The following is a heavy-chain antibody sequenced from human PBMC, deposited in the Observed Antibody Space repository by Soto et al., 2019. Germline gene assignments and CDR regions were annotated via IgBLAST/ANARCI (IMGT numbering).Heavy chain of an antibody. CDR2: ISAYNRNT. CDR3: ARVIAAAADFDY. D-gene: IGHD6-13*01. V-gene: IGHV1-18*01. Sequence: QVQLVQSGAEVKKPGASVKVSCKASGYTFTSYGLSWVRQAPGQGLEWMGWISAYNRNTNYAQKLQGRVTMTTDTSTSTAYMELRSLGSEDTAGYYCARVIAAAADFDYWGQGTLVTVSS. J-gene: IGHJ4*02. CDR1: GYTFTSYG.